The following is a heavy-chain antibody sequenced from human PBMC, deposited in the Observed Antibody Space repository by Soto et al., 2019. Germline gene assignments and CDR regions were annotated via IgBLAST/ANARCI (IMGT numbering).Heavy chain of an antibody. J-gene: IGHJ6*02. CDR2: IDHSGST. D-gene: IGHD6-13*01. CDR3: ARGRVGSSNWYPYYYSGLDV. Sequence: SETLSLTCAVSGGSFSGHYWSWLRQSPGKGLEWIGEIDHSGSTNYKPSLKSRVTMSVDTSKNQFSLKVTSVTAADTAVYHCARGRVGSSNWYPYYYSGLDVWGQGTLVTVSS. CDR1: GGSFSGHY. V-gene: IGHV4-34*01.